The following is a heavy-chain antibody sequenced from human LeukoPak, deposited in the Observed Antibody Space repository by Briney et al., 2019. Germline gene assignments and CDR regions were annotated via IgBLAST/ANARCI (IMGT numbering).Heavy chain of an antibody. CDR2: ISSSSSYI. J-gene: IGHJ4*02. CDR1: GFTFSSYA. CDR3: ARGLFGVINPTDY. D-gene: IGHD3-3*01. V-gene: IGHV3-21*01. Sequence: GGSLRLSCAASGFTFSSYAMSWVRQAPGKGLEWVSSISSSSSYIYYADSVKGRFTISRDNAKDSLYLQMNSLRVEDTAVYFCARGLFGVINPTDYWGQGTLVTVSS.